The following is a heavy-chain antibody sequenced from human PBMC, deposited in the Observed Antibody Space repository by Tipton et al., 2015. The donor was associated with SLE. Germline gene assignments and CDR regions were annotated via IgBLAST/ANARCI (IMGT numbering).Heavy chain of an antibody. Sequence: QLVQSGAEVKNPGASVKVSCKTSGYTFPNYGISWVRQAPGQGLEWMGWITPYGGDTNRPRTYYAQRFQDRVTLTTDTSASTASMELRSLRSDATAVYSCARVVGENYLGYCDLWCRGTLVCVSS. D-gene: IGHD1-26*01. CDR2: ITPYGGDT. CDR3: ARVVGENYLGYCDL. J-gene: IGHJ2*01. V-gene: IGHV1-18*01. CDR1: GYTFPNYG.